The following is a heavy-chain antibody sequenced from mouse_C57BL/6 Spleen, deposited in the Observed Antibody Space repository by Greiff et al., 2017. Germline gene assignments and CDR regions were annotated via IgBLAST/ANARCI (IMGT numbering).Heavy chain of an antibody. D-gene: IGHD1-1*01. J-gene: IGHJ2*01. Sequence: EVMLVESGGDLVKPGGSLKLSCAASGFTFSSYGMSWVRQTPDKRLEWVATISSGGSYTYYPDSVKGRFTISRDNAKNTLYLQMSSLKSEDTAMYYCARHLTTGYYFDYWGQGTTLTVSS. V-gene: IGHV5-6*01. CDR1: GFTFSSYG. CDR2: ISSGGSYT. CDR3: ARHLTTGYYFDY.